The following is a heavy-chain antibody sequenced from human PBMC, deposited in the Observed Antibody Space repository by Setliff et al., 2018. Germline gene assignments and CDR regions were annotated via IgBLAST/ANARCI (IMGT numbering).Heavy chain of an antibody. Sequence: GASVKVSCKAPGYTFTSYAMHWVRQAPGQRLEWMGWINAGNGNTKYSQKFQGRVTITRDTSASTAYMELSSLRSEDTAVYYCAREFTRYYNFWSAHRYYMDVWGKGTTVTVSS. CDR2: INAGNGNT. CDR1: GYTFTSYA. J-gene: IGHJ6*03. D-gene: IGHD3-3*01. CDR3: AREFTRYYNFWSAHRYYMDV. V-gene: IGHV1-3*01.